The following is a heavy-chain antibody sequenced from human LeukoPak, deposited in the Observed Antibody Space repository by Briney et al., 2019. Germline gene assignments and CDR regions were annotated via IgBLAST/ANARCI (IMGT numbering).Heavy chain of an antibody. D-gene: IGHD3-10*01. CDR3: AREGSGRTAYNDGLDV. Sequence: GGSLRLSCAASGFTVSSSYMTWVRQAPGKGLEWVSVIRSGGSTVYADSVKGRFTISRDNSKNTLYLQLNGLRAEDTAVYYCAREGSGRTAYNDGLDVWGQGTMVTVSS. V-gene: IGHV3-53*01. J-gene: IGHJ3*01. CDR2: IRSGGST. CDR1: GFTVSSSY.